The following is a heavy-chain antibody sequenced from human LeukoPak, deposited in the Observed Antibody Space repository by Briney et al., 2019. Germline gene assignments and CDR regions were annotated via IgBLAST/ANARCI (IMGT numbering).Heavy chain of an antibody. CDR3: ARVNGQWLVQAFDY. CDR1: GGSISSSNW. V-gene: IGHV4-4*02. D-gene: IGHD6-19*01. Sequence: SETLSLTCAVSGGSISSSNWWSWVRQPPGKGLEWIGEIYHSGSTNYNPSLKSRVTISVDKSKNQFSLKLSSVTAADTAVYYCARVNGQWLVQAFDYWGQGTLVTVSS. J-gene: IGHJ4*02. CDR2: IYHSGST.